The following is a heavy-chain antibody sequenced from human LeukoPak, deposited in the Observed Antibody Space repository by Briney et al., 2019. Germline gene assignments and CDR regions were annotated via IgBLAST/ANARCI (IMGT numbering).Heavy chain of an antibody. J-gene: IGHJ6*02. CDR1: GFTFDGYA. V-gene: IGHV3-9*01. CDR2: ISWNSGSI. CDR3: AKDTLAAAGRYYYYGMDV. D-gene: IGHD6-13*01. Sequence: PGRSLRLSCAASGFTFDGYAMHWVRQAPGKGLEWVSGISWNSGSIGYADSVKGRFTISRDNAKNSLYLQMNSLRAEDTALYYCAKDTLAAAGRYYYYGMDVWGQGTTVTVSS.